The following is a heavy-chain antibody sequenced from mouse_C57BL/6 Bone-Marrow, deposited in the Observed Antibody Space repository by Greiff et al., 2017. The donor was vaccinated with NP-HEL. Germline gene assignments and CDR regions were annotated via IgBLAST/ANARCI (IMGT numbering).Heavy chain of an antibody. CDR3: AREWPQVYYSKYFDV. J-gene: IGHJ1*03. Sequence: EVQLQQSGPVLVKPGASVKMSCKASGYTFTDYYMNWVKQSHGKSLEWIGVINPYNGGTSYNQKFKGKATLTVDKSSSTAYMELNSLTSEDSAVYYCAREWPQVYYSKYFDVWGTGTTVTVSS. V-gene: IGHV1-19*01. CDR1: GYTFTDYY. D-gene: IGHD2-5*01. CDR2: INPYNGGT.